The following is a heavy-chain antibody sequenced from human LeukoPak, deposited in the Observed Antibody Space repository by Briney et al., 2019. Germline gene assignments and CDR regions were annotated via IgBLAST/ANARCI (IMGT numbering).Heavy chain of an antibody. J-gene: IGHJ4*02. Sequence: SETLSLTCTVSGGSISSYYWSWIQQPPGKGLEWIGYIYYSGSTNYNPSLKSRVTISVDTSKNQFSLKLSSVTAADTAVYYCARGGYGSGSPIDYWGQGTLVTVSS. CDR2: IYYSGST. CDR1: GGSISSYY. V-gene: IGHV4-59*01. CDR3: ARGGYGSGSPIDY. D-gene: IGHD3-10*01.